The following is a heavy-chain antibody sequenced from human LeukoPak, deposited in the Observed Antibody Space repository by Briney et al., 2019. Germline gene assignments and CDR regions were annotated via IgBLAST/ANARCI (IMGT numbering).Heavy chain of an antibody. Sequence: PSETLSLTCTVSGGSISSYYWSWIRQPPGKGLEWIGYIYYSGSTNYNPSLKSRVTISVDTSKNQFSLKLSSVTAADTAVYYCARDPRITMIVVPPGGPWFDPWGQGTLVTVPS. CDR1: GGSISSYY. CDR3: ARDPRITMIVVPPGGPWFDP. V-gene: IGHV4-59*01. D-gene: IGHD3-22*01. CDR2: IYYSGST. J-gene: IGHJ5*02.